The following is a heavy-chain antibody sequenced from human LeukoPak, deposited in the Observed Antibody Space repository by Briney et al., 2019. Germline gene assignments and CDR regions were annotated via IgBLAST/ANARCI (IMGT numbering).Heavy chain of an antibody. V-gene: IGHV1-46*01. CDR2: INPNGGST. J-gene: IGHJ4*02. CDR1: VYTFINYY. Sequence: ASVKVSCKASVYTFINYYIHWVRQAPGQGLEWMGIINPNGGSTRYAQKFQGRVTMTRDTSTSTIYMELSSLRSEDTAMYYCARGFRGGEYSGYDFLDYWGQGTLVTVSS. CDR3: ARGFRGGEYSGYDFLDY. D-gene: IGHD5-12*01.